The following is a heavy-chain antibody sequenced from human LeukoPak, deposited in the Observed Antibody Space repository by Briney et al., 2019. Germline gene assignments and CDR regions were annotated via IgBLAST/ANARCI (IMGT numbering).Heavy chain of an antibody. CDR3: VGDSYTREWHEIDSDL. J-gene: IGHJ5*02. CDR1: GFTFSSYW. D-gene: IGHD2-2*01. V-gene: IGHV3-74*01. Sequence: GGSLRLSCAASGFTFSSYWMHRVRQAPGKGLVWVSRINSDGSSTSYADSVKGRFTISRDNAKNSLYLQMNTLRGEDTAVYHCVGDSYTREWHEIDSDLWGQGTPVTVSS. CDR2: INSDGSST.